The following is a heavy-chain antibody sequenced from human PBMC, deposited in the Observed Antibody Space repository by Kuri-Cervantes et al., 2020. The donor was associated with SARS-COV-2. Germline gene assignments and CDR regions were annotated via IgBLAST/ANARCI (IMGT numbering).Heavy chain of an antibody. CDR3: ARAATAVVTPEGLAY. Sequence: GESLKISCAASGFTFSDYYMSWIRQAPGKGLEWVSYISSSGSTIYYADSVKGRFTISRDNAKNSLFLQMTSLRAEDTAVYYCARAATAVVTPEGLAYWGQGTLVTVSS. D-gene: IGHD4-23*01. CDR1: GFTFSDYY. CDR2: ISSSGSTI. V-gene: IGHV3-11*04. J-gene: IGHJ4*02.